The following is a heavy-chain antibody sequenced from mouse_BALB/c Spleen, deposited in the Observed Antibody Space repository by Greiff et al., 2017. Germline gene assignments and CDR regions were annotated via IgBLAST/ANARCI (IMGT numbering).Heavy chain of an antibody. CDR3: AEGGGYQAHFDV. CDR1: GYTFTEYT. V-gene: IGHV1-18*01. J-gene: IGHJ1*01. D-gene: IGHD2-2*01. Sequence: EVQLVESGPELVKPGASVKISCKTSGYTFTEYTMHWVKQSHGKSLEWIGGINPNNGGTSYNQKFKGKATLTVDKSSSTAYMELRSLTSEDSAVYYCAEGGGYQAHFDVWGAGTTVTVSS. CDR2: INPNNGGT.